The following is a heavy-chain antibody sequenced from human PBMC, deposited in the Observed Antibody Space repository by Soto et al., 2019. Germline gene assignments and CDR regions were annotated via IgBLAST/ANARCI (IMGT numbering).Heavy chain of an antibody. Sequence: EVQLLESGGGLVQPGGSLRLSCAASGFTFNNYAMTWVRQAPGKGLEWVSAISGGGYTTSYADSVKGRFTVSRDGSKNTLSLRMSSLRAEDTALYYCAKGRGGSGSLTPSVDFWGQGTLCTFSS. CDR1: GFTFNNYA. J-gene: IGHJ4*02. V-gene: IGHV3-23*01. CDR3: AKGRGGSGSLTPSVDF. D-gene: IGHD3-10*01. CDR2: ISGGGYTT.